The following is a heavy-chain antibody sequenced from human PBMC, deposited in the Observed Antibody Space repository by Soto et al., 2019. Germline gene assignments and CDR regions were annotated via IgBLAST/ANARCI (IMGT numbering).Heavy chain of an antibody. Sequence: QVQLVQSGAEVKKPGASVKVSCRASGYTLNTYVITWVRQAPGQGLEWMGWTSGNNDNTNYPQKLQGRVTMTTDTSTSTAYMELRSLTSDDTAVYYCARGTYFDYWGQGTLVTVSS. CDR2: TSGNNDNT. CDR3: ARGTYFDY. CDR1: GYTLNTYV. J-gene: IGHJ4*02. V-gene: IGHV1-18*01.